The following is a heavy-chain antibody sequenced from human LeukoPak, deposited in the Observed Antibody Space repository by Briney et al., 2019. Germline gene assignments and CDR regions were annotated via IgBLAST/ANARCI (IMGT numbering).Heavy chain of an antibody. CDR3: VKDLGSAITSALALDV. Sequence: PGGSLRLSCAASGFTFSNYSMNWVRQAPGKGLEWVSSISSSSSYIYYADSVKGRFTISRDNRKNLLHLQMNSLRPDDSAVYYCVKDLGSAITSALALDVWGQGTTVTVSS. CDR2: ISSSSSYI. J-gene: IGHJ6*02. CDR1: GFTFSNYS. D-gene: IGHD2-15*01. V-gene: IGHV3-21*04.